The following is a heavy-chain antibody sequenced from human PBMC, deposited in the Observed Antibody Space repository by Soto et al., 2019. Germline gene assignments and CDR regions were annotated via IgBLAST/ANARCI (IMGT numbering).Heavy chain of an antibody. D-gene: IGHD1-1*01. CDR1: GGTFSDSV. V-gene: IGHV1-69*01. Sequence: QVQLVQSGPEVKKPGSSVKVSCKASGGTFSDSVTSWVRQAPGQGLEWMGGIVPIFGKANLAEKFQDRVTITADESTSTAYMELSSLRSEDSAVYYCARGRDGSKYYFDYWGQGTLVTVSS. CDR3: ARGRDGSKYYFDY. CDR2: IVPIFGKA. J-gene: IGHJ4*02.